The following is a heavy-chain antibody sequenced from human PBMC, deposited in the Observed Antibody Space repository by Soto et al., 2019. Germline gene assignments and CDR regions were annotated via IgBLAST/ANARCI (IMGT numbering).Heavy chain of an antibody. Sequence: QVQLQQWGAGLLKPSETLSLTCAVYGGSFSGYYWSWIRQPPGKGLAWIGEINHSGSTNYNPSLKRRVTISVDTSKNQFSLKLSSVTAADTAVYYCARGGSWFGELLYGTLDYWGQGTLVTVSS. CDR3: ARGGSWFGELLYGTLDY. J-gene: IGHJ4*02. D-gene: IGHD3-10*01. CDR2: INHSGST. CDR1: GGSFSGYY. V-gene: IGHV4-34*01.